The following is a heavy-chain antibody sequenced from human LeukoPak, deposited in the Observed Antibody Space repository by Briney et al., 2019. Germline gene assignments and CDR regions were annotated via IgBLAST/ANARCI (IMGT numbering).Heavy chain of an antibody. CDR2: IKQDGSEK. V-gene: IGHV3-7*01. Sequence: GSLRLSCAASGFTLSSYWMSWVRQAPGKGLEWVANIKQDGSEKYYVDSVKGRFTISRDNAKNSLYLQMNSLRAEDTAVYYCARDRSYDSSGYYQGRYYYGMDVWGQGTTVTVSS. CDR1: GFTLSSYW. CDR3: ARDRSYDSSGYYQGRYYYGMDV. D-gene: IGHD3-22*01. J-gene: IGHJ6*02.